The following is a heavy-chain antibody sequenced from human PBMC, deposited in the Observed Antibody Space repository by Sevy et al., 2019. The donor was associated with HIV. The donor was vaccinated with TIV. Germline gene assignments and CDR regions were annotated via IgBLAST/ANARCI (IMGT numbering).Heavy chain of an antibody. CDR2: IYYNGHI. V-gene: IGHV4-59*08. CDR1: GGSITSLY. D-gene: IGHD1-26*01. CDR3: AGENAWGRGYS. J-gene: IGHJ4*02. Sequence: SETLSLTCTVSGGSITSLYWNWIRQPPGKGLEWIANIYYNGHINYNPSPKSRFTLSLDTSKNQFCLRLSSVSAADTAMYYCAGENAWGRGYSWGQGTLVTVSS.